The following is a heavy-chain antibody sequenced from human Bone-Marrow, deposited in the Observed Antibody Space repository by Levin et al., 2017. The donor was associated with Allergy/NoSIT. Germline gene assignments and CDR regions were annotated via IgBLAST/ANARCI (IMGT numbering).Heavy chain of an antibody. CDR1: GFTFSSYA. V-gene: IGHV3-23*01. D-gene: IGHD3-9*01. CDR2: ISGSGGST. Sequence: GGSPRLSCAASGFTFSSYAMSWVRQAPGKGLEWVSAISGSGGSTYYADSVKGRFTISRDNSKNTLYLQMNSLRAEDTAVYYCAKDLVGYFDWLLFDYWGQGTLVTVSS. J-gene: IGHJ4*02. CDR3: AKDLVGYFDWLLFDY.